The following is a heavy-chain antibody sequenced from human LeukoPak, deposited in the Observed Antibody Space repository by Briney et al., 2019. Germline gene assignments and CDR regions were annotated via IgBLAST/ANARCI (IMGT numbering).Heavy chain of an antibody. D-gene: IGHD3-3*01. V-gene: IGHV4-39*07. Sequence: PSETLSLTCTVSGGSISSSSYYWGWIRQPPGKGLEWIGSIYYSGSTYYNPSLKSRVTISVDTSKNQFSLKLSSVTAADTAVYYCARDGKTYYDFWSGYHAQNWFDPWGQGTLVTVSS. CDR1: GGSISSSSYY. CDR2: IYYSGST. J-gene: IGHJ5*02. CDR3: ARDGKTYYDFWSGYHAQNWFDP.